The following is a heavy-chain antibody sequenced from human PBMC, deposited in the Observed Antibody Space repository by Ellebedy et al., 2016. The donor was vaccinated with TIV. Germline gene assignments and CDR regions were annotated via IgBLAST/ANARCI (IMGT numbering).Heavy chain of an antibody. V-gene: IGHV3-53*01. CDR3: TRGKARTGYQYGMDL. D-gene: IGHD6-13*01. CDR1: AFTLSVNY. CDR2: IYSGVCGGST. J-gene: IGHJ6*02. Sequence: PGGSLRLSCAASAFTLSVNYITWVRQAPGKGLEGVPIIYSGVCGGSTYYADSVKGRFTISRDNSKNTVYLQMNRLRAEDTAVYFCTRGKARTGYQYGMDLWGQGTTVAVSS.